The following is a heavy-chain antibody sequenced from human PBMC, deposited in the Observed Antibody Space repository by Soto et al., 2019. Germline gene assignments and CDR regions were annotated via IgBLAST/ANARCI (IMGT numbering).Heavy chain of an antibody. CDR3: ARDLWGYCGTDCYPLDV. CDR2: IYYIGST. Sequence: PSETRSLTCTVSGGSISPYYWSWIRQPPGKGLEWIGYIYYIGSTYYNPSLKSRVTISVDTSKNQFSLKLNSVTAADTAVYYCARDLWGYCGTDCYPLDVWGQGTKVTVSS. V-gene: IGHV4-59*01. CDR1: GGSISPYY. J-gene: IGHJ6*02. D-gene: IGHD2-21*02.